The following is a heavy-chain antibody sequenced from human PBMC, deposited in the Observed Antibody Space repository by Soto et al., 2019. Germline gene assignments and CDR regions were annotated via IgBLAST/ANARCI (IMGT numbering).Heavy chain of an antibody. CDR1: GFTFSTYS. V-gene: IGHV3-23*01. CDR2: LSGGGINT. J-gene: IGHJ4*02. CDR3: AKWSGYGDA. Sequence: EVQLLESGGGLVQPGGSLRLSCAASGFTFSTYSMAWVRQAPGKGPEWVSGLSGGGINTFYADSVKGRFTISVDNSKNTVDLQMNSLRVEDTAVYYCAKWSGYGDAWGQGTLVTVSS. D-gene: IGHD4-17*01.